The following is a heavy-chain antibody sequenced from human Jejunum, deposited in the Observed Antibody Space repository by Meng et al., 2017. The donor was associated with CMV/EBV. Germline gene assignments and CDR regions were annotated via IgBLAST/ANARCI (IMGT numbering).Heavy chain of an antibody. V-gene: IGHV3-74*01. CDR3: AKYDIVVVPASRPDY. CDR1: GFTFSSYW. Sequence: GFTFSSYWMYWVRQAPGKGLVWVSRINSDGSSTSYADSVKGRFTISRDNSKNTLYLQMNSLRAEDTAVYYCAKYDIVVVPASRPDYWGQGTLVTVSS. CDR2: INSDGSST. J-gene: IGHJ4*02. D-gene: IGHD2-2*01.